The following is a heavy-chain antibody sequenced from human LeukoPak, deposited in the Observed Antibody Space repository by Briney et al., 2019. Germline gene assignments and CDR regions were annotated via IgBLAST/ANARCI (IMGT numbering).Heavy chain of an antibody. V-gene: IGHV3-7*01. J-gene: IGHJ4*02. CDR3: ASGVYGVYWVCDY. Sequence: PGGSLRLSCAASGFTFSSYWMSWVRQAPGKGLEWVANIKQDGSEKYYVDSVKGRFTISRDNAKNSLYLQMNSLRAEDTAVYYCASGVYGVYWVCDYWGQGTLVTVSS. CDR2: IKQDGSEK. D-gene: IGHD4-17*01. CDR1: GFTFSSYW.